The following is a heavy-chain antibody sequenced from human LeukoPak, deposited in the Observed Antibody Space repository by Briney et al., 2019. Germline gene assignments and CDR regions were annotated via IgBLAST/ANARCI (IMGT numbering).Heavy chain of an antibody. CDR1: GYTFTSYH. J-gene: IGHJ4*02. CDR2: INPSGVST. CDR3: ARGLAELWPHFDY. Sequence: ASVKLSCKASGYTFTSYHIHWVRQAPGQGLGWMGVINPSGVSTRYAQSFQGRLMMPRDTSTRTVYMEVTSLRSEDTAVYYCARGLAELWPHFDYWGQGTLITVSS. D-gene: IGHD6-13*01. V-gene: IGHV1-46*01.